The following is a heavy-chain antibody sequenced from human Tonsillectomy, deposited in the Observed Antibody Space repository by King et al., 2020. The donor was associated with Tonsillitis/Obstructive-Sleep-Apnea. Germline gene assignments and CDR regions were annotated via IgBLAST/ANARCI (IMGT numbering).Heavy chain of an antibody. Sequence: QLVQSGAEVKKPGSSVKVSCKASGCTFSSYAISWVRQAPGQRLEWMGGIMPIFCTANYAQKFQGRVTITADESTSTAYMELSSLRSEDTAVYYCARSDVVVPAAIGDVWGKGTTVTVSS. CDR3: ARSDVVVPAAIGDV. V-gene: IGHV1-69*12. D-gene: IGHD2-2*01. CDR1: GCTFSSYA. CDR2: IMPIFCTA. J-gene: IGHJ6*04.